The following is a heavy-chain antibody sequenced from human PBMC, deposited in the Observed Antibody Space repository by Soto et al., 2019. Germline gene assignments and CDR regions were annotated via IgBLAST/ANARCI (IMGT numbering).Heavy chain of an antibody. V-gene: IGHV4-34*01. Sequence: SETLSLTCAVYGGSFSGYYWSWIRQPPGKGLEWIGEINHSGSTNYNPSLKSRVTISVDTSKNQFSLKLSSVTAADTAVYYCARFVVVPAAYPPPYNWFDPWGQGTLVTVS. CDR2: INHSGST. J-gene: IGHJ5*02. CDR3: ARFVVVPAAYPPPYNWFDP. CDR1: GGSFSGYY. D-gene: IGHD2-2*01.